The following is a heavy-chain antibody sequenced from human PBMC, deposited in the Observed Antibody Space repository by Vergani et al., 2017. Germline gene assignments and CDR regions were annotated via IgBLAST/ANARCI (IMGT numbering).Heavy chain of an antibody. CDR1: GFSLSNARMG. CDR3: ARMGGTYSDGYFDY. J-gene: IGHJ4*02. V-gene: IGHV2-26*01. Sequence: QVTLKESGPVLVKPTETLTLTCTVSGFSLSNARMGVSWTRQPPGKALEWLAHIFSNDEKSYSTSLKSRLTISKDTSKSQVVLTMTNMDPVDKATYYCARMGGTYSDGYFDYWGQGTLVTVSS. D-gene: IGHD5-18*01. CDR2: IFSNDEK.